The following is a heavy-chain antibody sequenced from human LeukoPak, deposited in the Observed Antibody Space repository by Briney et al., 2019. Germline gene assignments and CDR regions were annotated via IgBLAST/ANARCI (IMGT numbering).Heavy chain of an antibody. J-gene: IGHJ4*02. CDR1: GLTFYSYG. D-gene: IGHD1-14*01. Sequence: GGSLRLSCAASGLTFYSYGMSWVRQAPGKGLEWVSGISGSGDITYYADSVKGRFTISRDNSKNTLYLQMNSLRVEDTAVYYCAKGHSAHGTGFDCWGQGTLVAVSS. V-gene: IGHV3-23*01. CDR2: ISGSGDIT. CDR3: AKGHSAHGTGFDC.